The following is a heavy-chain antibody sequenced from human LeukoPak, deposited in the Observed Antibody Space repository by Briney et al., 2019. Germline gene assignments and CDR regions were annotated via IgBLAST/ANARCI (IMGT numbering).Heavy chain of an antibody. CDR1: GGSISSYY. CDR2: IYTSGST. CDR3: ARSGYCSSTSCYAVDYFDH. Sequence: PSETLSLTCTVSGGSISSYYWSWIRQPAGKGLEWIGRIYTSGSTNYNPSLKSRVTISVDKSKNQFSLKLSSVTAADTAVYYCARSGYCSSTSCYAVDYFDHWGQGTLVTVSS. D-gene: IGHD2-2*01. J-gene: IGHJ4*02. V-gene: IGHV4-4*07.